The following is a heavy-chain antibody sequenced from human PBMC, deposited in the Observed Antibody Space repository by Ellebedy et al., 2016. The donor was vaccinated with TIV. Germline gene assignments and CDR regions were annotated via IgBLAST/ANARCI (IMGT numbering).Heavy chain of an antibody. J-gene: IGHJ4*02. D-gene: IGHD6-6*01. CDR3: AKDRFEYSTHLIDY. Sequence: GGSLRLXXAASGFTFDDYAMHWVRQAPGKGLEWVSGISWNSGSIGYADSVKGRFTISRDNAKNSLYLQMNSLRAEDTALYYCAKDRFEYSTHLIDYWGQGTLVTVSS. CDR1: GFTFDDYA. V-gene: IGHV3-9*01. CDR2: ISWNSGSI.